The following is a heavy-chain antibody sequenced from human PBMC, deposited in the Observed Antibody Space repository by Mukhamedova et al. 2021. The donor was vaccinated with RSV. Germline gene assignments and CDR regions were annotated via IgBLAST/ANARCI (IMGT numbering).Heavy chain of an antibody. Sequence: KGRFTISRDNSKNTLYLEMNSLTSEDTAVYYCAKEQIRKSMVKGCDQWSQGTPVTVSS. D-gene: IGHD5-18*01. J-gene: IGHJ4*02. V-gene: IGHV3-30*02. CDR3: AKEQIRKSMVKGCDQ.